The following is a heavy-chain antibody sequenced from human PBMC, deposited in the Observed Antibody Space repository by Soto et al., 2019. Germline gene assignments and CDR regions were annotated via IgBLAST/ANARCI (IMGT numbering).Heavy chain of an antibody. CDR3: ARGRFCSGGSCYRGLDWFDP. CDR1: GGSFSDYY. CDR2: INHSGST. J-gene: IGHJ5*02. Sequence: QVQLQQWGAGLLKPSETLSLTCAVYGGSFSDYYWSWIRQPPGKGLEWIGEINHSGSTNYNPSLKSRATISVDTPKNQFYLKLSSVTAADTAVYYCARGRFCSGGSCYRGLDWFDPWGQGTLVTVSS. V-gene: IGHV4-34*01. D-gene: IGHD2-15*01.